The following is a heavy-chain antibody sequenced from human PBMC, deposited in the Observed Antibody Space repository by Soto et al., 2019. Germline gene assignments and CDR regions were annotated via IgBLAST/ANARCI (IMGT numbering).Heavy chain of an antibody. CDR2: ISSSSSYI. J-gene: IGHJ4*02. CDR1: GFTFSSYN. D-gene: IGHD3-22*01. Sequence: GGSLRLSCAASGFTFSSYNMNWVRQAPGKGLGWVSSISSSSSYIYYADSVKGRFTISRDNAKNSLCLQMSSLRAEDTAVYYCARVHYYDSSAYYLWGQGTLVTVSS. V-gene: IGHV3-21*01. CDR3: ARVHYYDSSAYYL.